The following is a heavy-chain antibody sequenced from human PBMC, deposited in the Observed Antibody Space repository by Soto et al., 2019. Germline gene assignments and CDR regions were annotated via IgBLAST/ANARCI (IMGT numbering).Heavy chain of an antibody. Sequence: SQTLSLTCAISGDSVSSNSAAWNWIRQSPSRGLEWLGRTYYRSKWYNDYAVSVKSRIIINPDTSKNQFSLQLNSVTPEDTAVYYCARDDTYSSSLVHYYYGMDVWGQGTTVTVSS. CDR2: TYYRSKWYN. CDR1: GDSVSSNSAA. D-gene: IGHD6-6*01. CDR3: ARDDTYSSSLVHYYYGMDV. V-gene: IGHV6-1*01. J-gene: IGHJ6*02.